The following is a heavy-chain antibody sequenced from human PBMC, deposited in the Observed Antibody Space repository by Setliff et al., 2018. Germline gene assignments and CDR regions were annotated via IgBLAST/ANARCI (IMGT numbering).Heavy chain of an antibody. D-gene: IGHD6-19*01. V-gene: IGHV4-39*01. Sequence: TLSLTCTVSGGSISSSSYYWGWIRQPPGKGLEWIGSIYYSGSTYYNPSLKSRVTISVDTSKDQFSLKLSSVTAADTAVYYCARLNRQWLVGYWGQGTLVTVSS. CDR1: GGSISSSSYY. CDR2: IYYSGST. CDR3: ARLNRQWLVGY. J-gene: IGHJ4*02.